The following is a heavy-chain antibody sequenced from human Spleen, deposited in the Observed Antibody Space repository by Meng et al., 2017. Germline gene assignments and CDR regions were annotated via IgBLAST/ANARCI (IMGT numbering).Heavy chain of an antibody. CDR3: ASMGQNFDY. D-gene: IGHD1-26*01. V-gene: IGHV4-59*01. Sequence: SETLSLTCVVSGGSFSDYYWSWIRQPPGKGLEWIGYIYYSGSTNYNPSLKSRVTISVDTSKNQFSLKLSSVTAADTAVYYCASMGQNFDYWGQGTLVTVSS. CDR2: IYYSGST. J-gene: IGHJ4*02. CDR1: GGSFSDYY.